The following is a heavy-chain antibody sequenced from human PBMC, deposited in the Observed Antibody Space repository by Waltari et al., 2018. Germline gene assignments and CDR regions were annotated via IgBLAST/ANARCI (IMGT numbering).Heavy chain of an antibody. J-gene: IGHJ2*01. Sequence: EVQLVESGGGLVQPRRSLRLSCAASGSDSSVYAIHWVRQVPGKGLEWVSVVSWSGATVGYADSVNGRFAISRDNAKNSLYLQMNSLRVEDTAFYYCAASRGVYWYFDFWGRGTLVSVSS. V-gene: IGHV3-9*02. CDR1: GSDSSVYA. CDR2: VSWSGATV. D-gene: IGHD3-16*01. CDR3: AASRGVYWYFDF.